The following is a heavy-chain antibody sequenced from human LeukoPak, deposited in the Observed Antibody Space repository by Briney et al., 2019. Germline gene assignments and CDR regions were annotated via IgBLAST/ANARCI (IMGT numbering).Heavy chain of an antibody. CDR1: GFTFSSYA. CDR2: ISNTGTNT. CDR3: AARRGYYHYMDV. Sequence: GGSLRLSCATSGFTFSSYAVAWVRQAPGKGLEWVSSISNTGTNTYYADSVKGRFTISRDNSKNTLSLQMNSLTADDTAVYYCAARRGYYHYMDVWGKGTTVTVSS. D-gene: IGHD3-3*01. V-gene: IGHV3-23*01. J-gene: IGHJ6*03.